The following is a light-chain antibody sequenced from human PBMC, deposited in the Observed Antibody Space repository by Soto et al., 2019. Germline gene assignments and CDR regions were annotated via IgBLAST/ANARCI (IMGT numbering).Light chain of an antibody. CDR2: GAS. V-gene: IGKV3-20*01. CDR3: QQYGSSGT. J-gene: IGKJ1*01. Sequence: EVVLSQSPGTLSLSPGESATLSCRASQIVNTFYLAWYQQKPGQAPRLLIYGASNRATGIPDRFSGSGSGTDFTLTISRLEPEDFAVYYCQQYGSSGTFGQGTKVEIK. CDR1: QIVNTFY.